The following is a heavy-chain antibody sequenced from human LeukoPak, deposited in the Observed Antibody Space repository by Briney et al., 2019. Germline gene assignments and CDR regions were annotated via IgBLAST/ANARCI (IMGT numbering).Heavy chain of an antibody. Sequence: SETLSLTCTVSGGSINSYYWSWIRQPPGKGLEWIGYIYYSGSTNYNPSLKSRVTISVDTSKNQFSLKLSSVTAADTAVYYCARPVAGTVAFDIWGQGTMVTVSS. V-gene: IGHV4-59*08. CDR2: IYYSGST. D-gene: IGHD6-19*01. CDR1: GGSINSYY. CDR3: ARPVAGTVAFDI. J-gene: IGHJ3*02.